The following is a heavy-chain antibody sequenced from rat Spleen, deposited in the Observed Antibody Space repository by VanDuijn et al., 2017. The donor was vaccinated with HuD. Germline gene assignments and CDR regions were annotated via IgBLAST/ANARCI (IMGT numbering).Heavy chain of an antibody. Sequence: EVQLVESGGDLVQPGRSMKLSCAASGFTFSKSYMAWVRQAPTKGLEWVASISYDGSGTYYQNSVKGRFTFSRDNAKSTLYLQMDSLRSEDTATYYCATGITIKWGQGVMVTVSS. CDR1: GFTFSKSY. CDR3: ATGITIK. V-gene: IGHV5-22*01. D-gene: IGHD1-2*01. CDR2: ISYDGSGT. J-gene: IGHJ2*01.